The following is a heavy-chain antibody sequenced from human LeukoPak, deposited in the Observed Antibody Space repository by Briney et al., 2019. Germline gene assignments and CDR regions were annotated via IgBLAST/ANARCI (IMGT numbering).Heavy chain of an antibody. Sequence: KPSETLSLTCAVYGGSFSGYYWSWIRQPPGKGLEWIGEINHSGSTNYNPSLKSQVTISVDTSKNQFSLKLSSVAAADTGVYYCARDYITMVRGVIIPEGCDIGGQGTMVTVSS. D-gene: IGHD3-10*01. CDR1: GGSFSGYY. CDR3: ARDYITMVRGVIIPEGCDI. CDR2: INHSGST. J-gene: IGHJ3*02. V-gene: IGHV4-34*01.